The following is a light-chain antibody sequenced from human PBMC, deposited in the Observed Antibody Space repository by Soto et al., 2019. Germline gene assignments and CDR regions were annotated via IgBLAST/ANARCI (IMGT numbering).Light chain of an antibody. J-gene: IGLJ1*01. Sequence: QFVLTQPASVSGSPGQSITISCTGTSSDVGGYNLVSWYQQHPGKVPKLMIYEVSNRPSGVSNRFSGSKSANTASLTISGLQAEDEADYYCSSYTASSTYVFGTGTKVTVL. V-gene: IGLV2-14*01. CDR2: EVS. CDR3: SSYTASSTYV. CDR1: SSDVGGYNL.